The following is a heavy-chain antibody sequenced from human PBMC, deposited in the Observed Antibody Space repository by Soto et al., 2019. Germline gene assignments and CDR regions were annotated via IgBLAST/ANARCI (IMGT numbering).Heavy chain of an antibody. CDR1: GFTFSSYS. CDR3: ATEPTTGYYNVFDY. J-gene: IGHJ4*02. V-gene: IGHV3-48*01. CDR2: ISSSSSTI. Sequence: GGSLRLSCAASGFTFSSYSMNWVRQAPGKGLEWVSYISSSSSTIYYADSVKGRFTISRDNAKNSLYLQMNSLRAEDTAVYYCATEPTTGYYNVFDYWGQGTLVTVS. D-gene: IGHD3-9*01.